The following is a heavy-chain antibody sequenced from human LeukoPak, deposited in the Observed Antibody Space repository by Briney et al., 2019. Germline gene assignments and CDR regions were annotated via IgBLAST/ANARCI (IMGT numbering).Heavy chain of an antibody. Sequence: GGSLRLSCAASGFTVSSNYMSWVRQAPGKGLEWVSIIYSGGSTNYADSVKGRFTISRDNSKNTVYLQMNSLRAKDTAVYYCARRGSGSYGLDYWGQGTLVTVSS. V-gene: IGHV3-53*01. CDR1: GFTVSSNY. J-gene: IGHJ4*02. CDR2: IYSGGST. D-gene: IGHD5-18*01. CDR3: ARRGSGSYGLDY.